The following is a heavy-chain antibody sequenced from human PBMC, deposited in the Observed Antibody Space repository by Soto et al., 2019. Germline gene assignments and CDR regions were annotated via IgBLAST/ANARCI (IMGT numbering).Heavy chain of an antibody. V-gene: IGHV4-34*01. Sequence: SETLSLXXXXYGGSFSGYFWNWIRQTPGKGLEWIGKVNHNGRNNYNPSLKSRVTISLDVSKNQISLKLTSVTAADTAVYYCARGGSSDWQVAFDFWGQGTMVTVSS. CDR2: VNHNGRN. CDR1: GGSFSGYF. D-gene: IGHD6-19*01. CDR3: ARGGSSDWQVAFDF. J-gene: IGHJ3*01.